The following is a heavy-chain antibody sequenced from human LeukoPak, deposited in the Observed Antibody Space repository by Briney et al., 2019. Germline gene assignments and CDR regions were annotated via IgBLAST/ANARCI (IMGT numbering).Heavy chain of an antibody. CDR3: ARVFWYYDILTGYSGTYYFDY. CDR1: GYTFTSYG. Sequence: ASVKVSCKASGYTFTSYGISWVRQAPGQGLEWMGWISAYNGNTNYAQKLQGRVTITTDTSTSTAYMELRSLRSDDTAVYYCARVFWYYDILTGYSGTYYFDYWGQGTLVTVSS. CDR2: ISAYNGNT. J-gene: IGHJ4*02. V-gene: IGHV1-18*01. D-gene: IGHD3-9*01.